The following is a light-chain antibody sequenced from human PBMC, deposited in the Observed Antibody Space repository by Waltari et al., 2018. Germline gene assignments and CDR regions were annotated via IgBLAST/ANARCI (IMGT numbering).Light chain of an antibody. CDR3: AAWDDSLNAWV. CDR2: INS. CDR1: SSNIGSNT. J-gene: IGLJ3*02. V-gene: IGLV1-44*01. Sequence: QSVLTQPPSASGTPGQRVTISCSGSSSNIGSNTVNWYQQVPGTAPKLLIYINSQRPSGFPDRFSGSKSGTSASLAISGLQSEDEADYSCAAWDDSLNAWVFGGGTKLTVL.